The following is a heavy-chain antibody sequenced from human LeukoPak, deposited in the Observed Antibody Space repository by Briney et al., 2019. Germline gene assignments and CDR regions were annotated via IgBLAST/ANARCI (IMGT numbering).Heavy chain of an antibody. D-gene: IGHD2-15*01. V-gene: IGHV3-23*01. Sequence: GGSLRLSCAASGFTFSSYAMTWVRQAPGKGLEWVSLISGSGGSTYYADSVKGRFTISRDNSKSTLYLQMNSLGAEDTAVYYCAKQLGYCSDGSCYFPYWGQGTLVTVSS. CDR1: GFTFSSYA. CDR2: ISGSGGST. J-gene: IGHJ4*02. CDR3: AKQLGYCSDGSCYFPY.